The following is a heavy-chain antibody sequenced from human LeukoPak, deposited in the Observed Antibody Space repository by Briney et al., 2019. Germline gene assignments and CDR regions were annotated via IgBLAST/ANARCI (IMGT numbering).Heavy chain of an antibody. Sequence: PGGSLRLSCAASGFTFSSYWMSWVRQAPGKGLEWVANIKQDGSEKYYVDSVKGRFTISRDNAKNSLYLQMNSLRAEDTAVYYGARLYGDYIWYFDLWGRGTLVTVSS. CDR3: ARLYGDYIWYFDL. J-gene: IGHJ2*01. CDR2: IKQDGSEK. V-gene: IGHV3-7*01. D-gene: IGHD4-17*01. CDR1: GFTFSSYW.